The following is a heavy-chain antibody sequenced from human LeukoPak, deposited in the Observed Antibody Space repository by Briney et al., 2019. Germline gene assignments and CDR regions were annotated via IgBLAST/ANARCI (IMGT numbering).Heavy chain of an antibody. Sequence: GGSLRLSCAASGFTFSDYYMTWIRQAPGKGLEWVSYISGVASDIYYGDSVKGRFTISRDNAKNSVYLQMNSLRAEDMAVYYCARGGALGMDVWGQGTTVTVSS. CDR3: ARGGALGMDV. CDR2: ISGVASDI. CDR1: GFTFSDYY. J-gene: IGHJ6*02. D-gene: IGHD1-26*01. V-gene: IGHV3-11*01.